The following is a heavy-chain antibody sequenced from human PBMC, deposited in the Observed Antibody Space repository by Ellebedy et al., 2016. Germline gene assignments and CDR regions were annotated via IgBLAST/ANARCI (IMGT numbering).Heavy chain of an antibody. CDR3: ARLMVGTTTDAFDI. CDR2: IYYSGST. V-gene: IGHV4-61*05. CDR1: GGSISSSSYY. D-gene: IGHD1-26*01. Sequence: SETLSLTXTVSGGSISSSSYYWGWIRQPPGKGLEWIGYIYYSGSTNYNPSLKSRVTISVDTSKNQFSLKLSSVTAADTAVYYCARLMVGTTTDAFDIWGQGTMVTVSS. J-gene: IGHJ3*02.